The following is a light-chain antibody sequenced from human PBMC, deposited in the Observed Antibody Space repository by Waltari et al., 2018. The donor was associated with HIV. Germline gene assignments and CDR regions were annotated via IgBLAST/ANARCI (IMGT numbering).Light chain of an antibody. J-gene: IGLJ3*02. CDR2: GNA. CDR3: AVWDVSLSAQV. V-gene: IGLV1-47*01. CDR1: SPNIGGHD. Sequence: QSVLSQSPSISGTPGQRVSLSCSGISPNIGGHDVSLYQQVPGTTPKLLIFGNAQRAAGVSDRFAGSVSGTSASLAISGLRSEDEADYYCAVWDVSLSAQVFGGGTTVTVL.